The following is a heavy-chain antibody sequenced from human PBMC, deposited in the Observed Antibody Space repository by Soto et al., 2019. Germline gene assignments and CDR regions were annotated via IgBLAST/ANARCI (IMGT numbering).Heavy chain of an antibody. CDR1: GFTYTRYS. CDR3: ARESEDIHSNFEY. V-gene: IGHV3-21*06. Sequence: VGSLRLSCASSGFTYTRYSMNWVRHSPGKWLEWVSSTSSTTNYIYYGDSMKGRFTISRDNAKNSLYLEMNSLRAEDTAVYYCARESEDIHSNFEYLGQGTLVRVSS. CDR2: TSSTTNYI. D-gene: IGHD3-3*01. J-gene: IGHJ4*02.